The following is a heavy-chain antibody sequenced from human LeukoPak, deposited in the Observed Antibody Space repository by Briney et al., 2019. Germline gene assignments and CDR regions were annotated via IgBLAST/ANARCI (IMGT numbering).Heavy chain of an antibody. CDR3: VRTPPNWGADF. V-gene: IGHV1-8*01. Sequence: ASVKVSCKASGYTFTSYYINWMRQATGQGLEWMGWMSPNSGNTGYAQKFQGRVTMTRDTSTGTAYLELSSLRSEDSAVYYCVRTPPNWGADFWGQGTLVTVSS. CDR2: MSPNSGNT. D-gene: IGHD7-27*01. CDR1: GYTFTSYY. J-gene: IGHJ4*02.